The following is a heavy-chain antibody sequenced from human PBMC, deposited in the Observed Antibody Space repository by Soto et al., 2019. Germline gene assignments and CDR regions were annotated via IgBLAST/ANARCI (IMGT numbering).Heavy chain of an antibody. CDR3: ARRTRGAGYFWDS. J-gene: IGHJ4*02. D-gene: IGHD3-3*01. CDR2: ISAYNGNT. Sequence: ASVKVSCKASGYTFANYHMHWVRQAPGQGLEWMGWISAYNGNTNYAQNFQGRVSMTTDSSTTTAYMELRNLRSDDTAVYYCARRTRGAGYFWDSWGLGTLVPVSS. CDR1: GYTFANYH. V-gene: IGHV1-18*04.